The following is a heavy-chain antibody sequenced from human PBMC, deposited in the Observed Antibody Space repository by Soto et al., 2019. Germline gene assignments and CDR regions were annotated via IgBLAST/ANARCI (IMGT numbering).Heavy chain of an antibody. V-gene: IGHV4-59*01. CDR1: GDSINNTYW. CDR2: IYYSGST. CDR3: ASTDSSAALHYYYYYGMDV. J-gene: IGHJ6*02. Sequence: SETLSLTCFVSGDSINNTYWWSWVRQAPEKGLEWIGYIYYSGSTNYNPSLKSRVTISVDTSKNQFSLKLSSVTAADTAVYYCASTDSSAALHYYYYYGMDVWGQGTTVTVSS. D-gene: IGHD6-25*01.